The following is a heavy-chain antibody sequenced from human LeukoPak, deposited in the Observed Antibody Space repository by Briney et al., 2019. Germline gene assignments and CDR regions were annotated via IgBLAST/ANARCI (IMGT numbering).Heavy chain of an antibody. V-gene: IGHV1-69*05. D-gene: IGHD4-17*01. CDR3: ARDHWGKFDDYASPPYYYYYYMDV. J-gene: IGHJ6*03. CDR1: GGTFSSYA. CDR2: IIPIFGTA. Sequence: SVTVSCKASGGTFSSYAISWVRQAPGQGLEWMGGIIPIFGTANYAQKFQGRVTITTDESTSTAYMELSSLRSEDTDVYYCARDHWGKFDDYASPPYYYYYYMDVWGKGTTVSVSS.